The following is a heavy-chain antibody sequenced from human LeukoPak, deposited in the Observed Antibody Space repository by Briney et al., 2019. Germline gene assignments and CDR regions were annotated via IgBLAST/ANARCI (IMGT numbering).Heavy chain of an antibody. CDR1: GGSISSYY. V-gene: IGHV4-34*01. CDR3: ARSSYYYAADAFDI. D-gene: IGHD3-10*01. Sequence: SETLSLTCTVSGGSISSYYWSWIRQPPGKGLEWIGEINHSGSTNYNPSLKSRVTISVDTSKNQFSLKLSSVTAADTAVCYCARSSYYYAADAFDIWGQGTMVTVSS. CDR2: INHSGST. J-gene: IGHJ3*02.